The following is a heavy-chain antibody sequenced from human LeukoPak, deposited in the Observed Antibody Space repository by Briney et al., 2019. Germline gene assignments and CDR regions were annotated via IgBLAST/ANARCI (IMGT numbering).Heavy chain of an antibody. D-gene: IGHD3-22*01. CDR2: IKQDGSEK. CDR1: GFTFSSYA. Sequence: GGSLRLSCAASGFTFSSYAMSWVRQAPGKGLEWVANIKQDGSEKYYVDSVEGRFTISRDNAKNSLYLQMNSLRAEDTAVYYCARDRSYHDSSGYKPLDYWGQGTLVTVSS. J-gene: IGHJ4*02. CDR3: ARDRSYHDSSGYKPLDY. V-gene: IGHV3-7*01.